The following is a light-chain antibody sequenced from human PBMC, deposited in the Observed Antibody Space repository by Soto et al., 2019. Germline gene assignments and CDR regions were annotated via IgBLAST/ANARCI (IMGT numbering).Light chain of an antibody. V-gene: IGLV2-14*01. CDR3: SSYTAPRTSV. J-gene: IGLJ1*01. CDR1: SSDVGVYND. CDR2: GVT. Sequence: QSVLTQPASVSGSPGESFTISFTGNSSDVGVYNDVSWYQQLPGEAPKLIIYGVTDRPSGVSNRFSGSKSGNTASLTVSGLQAEDEGDYYCSSYTAPRTSVFGTWTKVTV.